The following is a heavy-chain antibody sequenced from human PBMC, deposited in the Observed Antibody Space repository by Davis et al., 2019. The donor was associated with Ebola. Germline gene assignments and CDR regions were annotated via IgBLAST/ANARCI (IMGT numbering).Heavy chain of an antibody. CDR3: ARDQYYYDSSGYYSRYFDY. Sequence: PGGSLRLSCAASGFTFSNYEFHWVRQAPGEGLEYISYIDTAGTNMHYVDSVKGRFTISRDNAKNSLYLQMNSLRAEDTAVYYCARDQYYYDSSGYYSRYFDYWGQGTLVTVSS. J-gene: IGHJ4*02. V-gene: IGHV3-48*03. D-gene: IGHD3-22*01. CDR2: IDTAGTNM. CDR1: GFTFSNYE.